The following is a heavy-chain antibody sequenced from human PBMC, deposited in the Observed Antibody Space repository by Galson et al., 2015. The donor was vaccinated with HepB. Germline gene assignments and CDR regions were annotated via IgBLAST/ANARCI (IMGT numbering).Heavy chain of an antibody. CDR3: ARDPVVVPAAILHGEKPSAFGI. CDR2: IWYDGSNK. CDR1: GFTFSSYG. V-gene: IGHV3-33*01. D-gene: IGHD2-2*02. Sequence: SLRLSCAASGFTFSSYGMHWVRQAPGKGLEWVAVIWYDGSNKYYADSVKGRFTISRDNSKNTLYLQMNSLRAEDTAVYYCARDPVVVPAAILHGEKPSAFGIWGQGTMVTVSS. J-gene: IGHJ3*02.